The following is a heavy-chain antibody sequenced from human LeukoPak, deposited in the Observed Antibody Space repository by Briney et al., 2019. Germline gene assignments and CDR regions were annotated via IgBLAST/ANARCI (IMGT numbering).Heavy chain of an antibody. CDR3: ARMTTVVFRTYYFDY. J-gene: IGHJ4*02. D-gene: IGHD4-23*01. CDR1: GGSISSYY. CDR2: IYYSGST. V-gene: IGHV4-59*01. Sequence: TSETLSLTCTVSGGSISSYYWNWIRQPPGKGLEWIGYIYYSGSTNYNPSLKSRVTISVDTSKNQFSLKLSSVTAADTAVYYCARMTTVVFRTYYFDYWGQGTMVTVSS.